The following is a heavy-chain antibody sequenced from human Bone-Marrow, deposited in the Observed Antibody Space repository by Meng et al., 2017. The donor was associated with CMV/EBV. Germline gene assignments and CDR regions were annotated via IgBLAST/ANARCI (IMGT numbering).Heavy chain of an antibody. V-gene: IGHV3-23*03. D-gene: IGHD6-6*01. J-gene: IGHJ4*02. CDR3: SSLYSSSSDDY. Sequence: GESLKISCAASGFTFSSHATSWVRQAPGKGLEWVSVVYSGGSTTYYADSVKGRFTVSRDNSQNTLYLQMNSLRAEDTAVYYCSSLYSSSSDDYWGQGTLVTVSS. CDR1: GFTFSSHA. CDR2: VYSGGSTT.